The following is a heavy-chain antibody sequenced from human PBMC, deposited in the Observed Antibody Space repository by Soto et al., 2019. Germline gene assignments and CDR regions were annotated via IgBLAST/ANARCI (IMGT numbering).Heavy chain of an antibody. V-gene: IGHV1-3*01. Sequence: QVQLVQSGAEVTKPGASVKVSCKASGYTFTSYAMHRVRQAPGQRLEWMGWINAGNSNTKYSQKFHGRVTITRDTSVITAYMEVSSLRPEGTAVYSCARGDYYDTHDYWGQGTLVTFSS. CDR2: INAGNSNT. CDR1: GYTFTSYA. J-gene: IGHJ4*02. D-gene: IGHD3-22*01. CDR3: ARGDYYDTHDY.